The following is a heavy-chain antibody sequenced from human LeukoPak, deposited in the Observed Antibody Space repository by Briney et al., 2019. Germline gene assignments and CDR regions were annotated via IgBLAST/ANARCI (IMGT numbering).Heavy chain of an antibody. Sequence: SETLSLTCTVSGGSISYYYWSWIRQSPGKGLEWIGYIYYGGTTNFNPSLKSRVSISVDTSKNQFSLKLSSVTAADTAVYYCAREGGGDAFDIWGQGTMVTVSS. J-gene: IGHJ3*02. V-gene: IGHV4-59*01. CDR2: IYYGGTT. CDR3: AREGGGDAFDI. CDR1: GGSISYYY. D-gene: IGHD3-16*01.